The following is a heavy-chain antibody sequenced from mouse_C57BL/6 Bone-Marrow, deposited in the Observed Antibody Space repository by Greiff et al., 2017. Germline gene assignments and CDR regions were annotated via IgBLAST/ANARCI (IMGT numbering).Heavy chain of an antibody. V-gene: IGHV3-6*01. Sequence: EVKLLESGPGLVKPSQSLSLTCSVTGYSITSGYYWNWIRQFPGNKLEWMGYISYDGSNNYNPSLKNRISITRDPSKNQFFLKLNSVTTEDTATYYCAREGYYFDYWGQGTTLTVSS. J-gene: IGHJ2*01. CDR3: AREGYYFDY. CDR2: ISYDGSN. CDR1: GYSITSGYY.